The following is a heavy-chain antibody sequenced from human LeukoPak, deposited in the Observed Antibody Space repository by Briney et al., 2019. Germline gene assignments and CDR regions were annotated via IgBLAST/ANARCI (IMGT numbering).Heavy chain of an antibody. CDR2: INPSGGIT. Sequence: GASVKVSCKASGYTFTSYYMHTVRQAPGQGLEWMGIINPSGGITNYAQKCQVRVTITADESTSTAYMELSSLRAEDTAVYYCARGWSSSWHGPFDYWGQGTLVTVSS. V-gene: IGHV1-46*01. D-gene: IGHD6-13*01. CDR3: ARGWSSSWHGPFDY. CDR1: GYTFTSYY. J-gene: IGHJ4*02.